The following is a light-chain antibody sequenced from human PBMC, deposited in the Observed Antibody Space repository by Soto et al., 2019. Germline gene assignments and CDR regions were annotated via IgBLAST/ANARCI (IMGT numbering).Light chain of an antibody. Sequence: EIGMTKSPATLSVTIGERATLSCRASQSVRSNLAWYQQKPGQAPRLVIYAASTRATGIPDRFSGSVSGTEFTLTISSLQSEDFAVYYCQQYNEWPPFTFGQVTLLEIK. V-gene: IGKV3-15*01. J-gene: IGKJ5*01. CDR3: QQYNEWPPFT. CDR2: AAS. CDR1: QSVRSN.